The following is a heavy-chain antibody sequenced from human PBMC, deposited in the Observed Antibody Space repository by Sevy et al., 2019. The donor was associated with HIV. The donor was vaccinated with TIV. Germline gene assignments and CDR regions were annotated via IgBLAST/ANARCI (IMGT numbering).Heavy chain of an antibody. CDR1: GFTFSAYN. Sequence: GGSLRLSCAASGFTFSAYNMIWVRRAPGKGLEWVSSISSSDYKYYADSMKGRFTISRDNAKNSRSLQMDSLRAEDTAVYYCARSIGEGPLRFLECLLPGDYWGQGTLVTVSS. V-gene: IGHV3-21*01. D-gene: IGHD3-3*01. CDR3: ARSIGEGPLRFLECLLPGDY. CDR2: ISSSDYK. J-gene: IGHJ4*02.